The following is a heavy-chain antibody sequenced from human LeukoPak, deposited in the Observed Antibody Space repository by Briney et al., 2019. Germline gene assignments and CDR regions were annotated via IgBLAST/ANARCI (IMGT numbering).Heavy chain of an antibody. V-gene: IGHV3-23*01. Sequence: PGGSLRLSCAASGFTFSSYAIYWVRQAQGKGLEWVSAISGSGGSIYYTDSVKGRFTISRDNSKNKVYLQMNSLRAEDTAVYYCAKERRGCFDYWGQGTLVTVSS. J-gene: IGHJ4*02. CDR2: ISGSGGSI. CDR1: GFTFSSYA. CDR3: AKERRGCFDY. D-gene: IGHD3-10*01.